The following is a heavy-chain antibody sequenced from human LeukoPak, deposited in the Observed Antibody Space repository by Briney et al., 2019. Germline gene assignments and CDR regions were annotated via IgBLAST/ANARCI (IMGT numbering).Heavy chain of an antibody. J-gene: IGHJ5*02. Sequence: GESLKISCQGSGYTFSNNWITWVHQMPGKGLEWMGKINPSDSYTDYNPPFQGHVTISADKSISTAYLQWSSLKASDTAIYYCARGLGWLDPWGQGTLVTVSS. V-gene: IGHV5-10-1*01. CDR2: INPSDSYT. CDR3: ARGLGWLDP. CDR1: GYTFSNNW.